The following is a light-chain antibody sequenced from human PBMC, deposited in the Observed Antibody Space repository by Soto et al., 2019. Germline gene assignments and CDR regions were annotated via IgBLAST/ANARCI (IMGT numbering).Light chain of an antibody. CDR2: ATS. J-gene: IGKJ1*01. CDR3: QNYKSAPWT. Sequence: DIQMTQSPSSLSASVGDRVTITCRASQDISKFLAWYQQKPGKVPRLLIYATSTLDSGVPSRFSGSGTGTDFTLTISSLQPEDVATYYCQNYKSAPWTFGQGTKVETK. V-gene: IGKV1-27*01. CDR1: QDISKF.